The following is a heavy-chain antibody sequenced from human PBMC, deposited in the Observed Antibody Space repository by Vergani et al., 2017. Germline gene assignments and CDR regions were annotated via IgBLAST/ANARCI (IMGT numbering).Heavy chain of an antibody. CDR1: GGSISSGSYY. V-gene: IGHV4-61*02. CDR3: ARDRSIAAAGSYYYYGMDV. CDR2: IYTSGST. J-gene: IGHJ6*02. Sequence: QVQLQESGPGLVKPSQTLSLTCTVSGGSISSGSYYWSWIRQPAGKGLEWIGRIYTSGSTNYHPSLKSRVTISVDTSKNQFSLKLSSVTAADTAVYYCARDRSIAAAGSYYYYGMDVWGQGTTVTVSS. D-gene: IGHD6-13*01.